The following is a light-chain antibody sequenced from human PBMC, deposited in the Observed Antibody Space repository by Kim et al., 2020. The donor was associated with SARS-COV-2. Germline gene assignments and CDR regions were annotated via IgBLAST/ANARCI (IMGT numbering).Light chain of an antibody. V-gene: IGLV2-14*03. CDR1: SSDVGAYTY. CDR2: DVN. Sequence: GQAITISCTRTSSDVGAYTYVSWYQQHPGNAPKIMIYDVNNRPSGVSNRFSGSKSGNTASLTISGLQDEDEADYYCSSYTSSSTLIFGGGTQLTVL. J-gene: IGLJ2*01. CDR3: SSYTSSSTLI.